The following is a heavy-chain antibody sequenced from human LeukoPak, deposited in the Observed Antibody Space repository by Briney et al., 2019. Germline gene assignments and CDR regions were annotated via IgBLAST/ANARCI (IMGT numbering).Heavy chain of an antibody. CDR3: AKDASGSYYYMDV. CDR1: GFTFSSYE. V-gene: IGHV3-48*03. CDR2: ITSSGSSM. D-gene: IGHD3-10*01. Sequence: PGGSLRLSCAASGFTFSSYEMNWVRQAPGKGLEWVSYITSSGSSMYYAGSVKGRFTISRDNAKNSLYLQMNSLRAEDTALYYCAKDASGSYYYMDVWGKGTTVTISS. J-gene: IGHJ6*03.